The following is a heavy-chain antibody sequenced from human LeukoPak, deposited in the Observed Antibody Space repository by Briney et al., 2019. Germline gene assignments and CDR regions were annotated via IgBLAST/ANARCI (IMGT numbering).Heavy chain of an antibody. CDR2: IWYDGSSK. CDR3: ARDYCGGDCYVDY. CDR1: GFTFSSYG. D-gene: IGHD2-21*02. V-gene: IGHV3-33*01. Sequence: TGGSLRLSCAASGFTFSSYGMHWVRQTPGKGLEWVAVIWYDGSSKYYADSVKGRFTISKDKSKNTLSLQMNSLRTEDTAVYYCARDYCGGDCYVDYWGQGTLVTVSS. J-gene: IGHJ4*02.